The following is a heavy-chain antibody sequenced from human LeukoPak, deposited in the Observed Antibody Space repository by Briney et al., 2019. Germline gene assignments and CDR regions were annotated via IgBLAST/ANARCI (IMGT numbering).Heavy chain of an antibody. D-gene: IGHD3-22*01. CDR1: GYTFTGYY. CDR3: ARDRFPYYYDSSGYYFPDY. CDR2: INPNSGGT. V-gene: IGHV1-2*02. Sequence: ASVTVSCTASGYTFTGYYMHWVRQAPGQGLEWMGWINPNSGGTNYAQKFQDRITMTEDTSTDTAYMELSSLRSEDTAVYYCARDRFPYYYDSSGYYFPDYWGQGTLVTVSS. J-gene: IGHJ4*02.